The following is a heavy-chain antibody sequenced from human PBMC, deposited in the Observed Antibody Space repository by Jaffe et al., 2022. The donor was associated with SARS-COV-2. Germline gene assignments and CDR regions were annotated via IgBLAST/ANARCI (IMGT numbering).Heavy chain of an antibody. CDR1: GFTFSSYG. CDR3: ARDSSGWSEFPHYFDY. Sequence: QVQLVESGGGVVQPGRSLRLSCAASGFTFSSYGMHWVRQAPGKGLEWVAVIWYDGSNKYYADSVKGRFTISRDNSKNTLYLQMNSLRAEDTAVYYCARDSSGWSEFPHYFDYWGQGTLVTVSS. V-gene: IGHV3-33*01. CDR2: IWYDGSNK. D-gene: IGHD6-19*01. J-gene: IGHJ4*02.